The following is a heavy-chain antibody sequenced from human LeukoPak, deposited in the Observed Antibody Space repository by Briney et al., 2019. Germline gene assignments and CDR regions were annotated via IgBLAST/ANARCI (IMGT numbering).Heavy chain of an antibody. CDR3: ARSPYDILTGGGFDY. Sequence: GASVNVSCKASGYTFTRYGISWVRQAPGQGLEWMGWISAYNGNTNYAQKLQGRVTMTTDTSTSTAYMELRSLRSDDTAVYYCARSPYDILTGGGFDYWGQGTLVTVSS. CDR1: GYTFTRYG. V-gene: IGHV1-18*01. D-gene: IGHD3-9*01. CDR2: ISAYNGNT. J-gene: IGHJ4*02.